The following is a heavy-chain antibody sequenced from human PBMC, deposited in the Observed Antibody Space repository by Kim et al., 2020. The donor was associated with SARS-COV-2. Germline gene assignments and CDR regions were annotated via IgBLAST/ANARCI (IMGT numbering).Heavy chain of an antibody. D-gene: IGHD1-1*01. J-gene: IGHJ4*02. Sequence: SVKVSCKASGGSFGASAISWVRQAPGLGLEWLGRVTPILDMKDYPQKFRDRVTIIADKSTATAYLELSSLRSDDTALYYCARIYNFNDGQIVDSWGQGTLVRLSS. CDR2: VTPILDMK. CDR3: ARIYNFNDGQIVDS. CDR1: GGSFGASA. V-gene: IGHV1-69*04.